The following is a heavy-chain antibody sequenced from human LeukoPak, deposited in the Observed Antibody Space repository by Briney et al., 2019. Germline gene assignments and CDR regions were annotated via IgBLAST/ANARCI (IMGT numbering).Heavy chain of an antibody. V-gene: IGHV1-18*01. CDR3: ARGVGRIAAAGTRYYYYYMDV. D-gene: IGHD6-13*01. CDR2: ISAYNGNT. CDR1: GYTFTSYG. J-gene: IGHJ6*03. Sequence: GASVKVSCKASGYTFTSYGISWVRQAPGQGLEWMGWISAYNGNTNYAQKLQGRVTMTTDTSTSTAYMELRSLRSDDTAVYCCARGVGRIAAAGTRYYYYYMDVWGKGTTVTVSS.